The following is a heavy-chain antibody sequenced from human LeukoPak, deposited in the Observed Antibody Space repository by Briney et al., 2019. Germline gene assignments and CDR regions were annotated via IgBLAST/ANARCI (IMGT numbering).Heavy chain of an antibody. Sequence: GGSLRLSCAASGFTFSSYGMHWVRQAPGKGLEWVAVIWYDGSNKYYADSVKGRFTISRDNSKNTLYLQMNSLRAEDTAVYYFARDYVSPYGMDVWGQGTTVTVSS. CDR1: GFTFSSYG. J-gene: IGHJ6*02. V-gene: IGHV3-33*01. CDR3: ARDYVSPYGMDV. CDR2: IWYDGSNK. D-gene: IGHD3-16*01.